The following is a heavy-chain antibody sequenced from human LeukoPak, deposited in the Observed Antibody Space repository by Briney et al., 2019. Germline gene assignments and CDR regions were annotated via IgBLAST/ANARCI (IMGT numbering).Heavy chain of an antibody. Sequence: SETLSLTCSVSGDSISTSSYFWGWIRQPPGKGLEWIGSILYSGTTYYNPSLKSRVTISVDTSKNQFSLKLSSVTAADTAVYYCAREGIAAARGFDPWGQGTLVTVSS. CDR1: GDSISTSSYF. D-gene: IGHD6-13*01. CDR2: ILYSGTT. V-gene: IGHV4-39*07. J-gene: IGHJ5*02. CDR3: AREGIAAARGFDP.